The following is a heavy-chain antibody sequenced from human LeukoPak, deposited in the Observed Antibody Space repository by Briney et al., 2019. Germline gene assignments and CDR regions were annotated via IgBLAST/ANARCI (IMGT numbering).Heavy chain of an antibody. Sequence: PGGSLRLSCAASGFTFASYEMNSVRQAPGKGLEWVSYISNSGTTIYYADSVKGRFTISRDNAKNSLYLQMNSLRAEDTAVYFCAREWQFHRIRPDGSDIWGQGTMVTVSS. CDR1: GFTFASYE. CDR2: ISNSGTTI. V-gene: IGHV3-48*03. D-gene: IGHD2-15*01. J-gene: IGHJ3*02. CDR3: AREWQFHRIRPDGSDI.